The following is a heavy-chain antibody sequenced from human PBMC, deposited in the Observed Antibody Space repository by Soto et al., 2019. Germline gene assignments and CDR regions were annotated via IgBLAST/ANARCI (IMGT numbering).Heavy chain of an antibody. V-gene: IGHV4-39*01. CDR1: GGSITRNDNY. D-gene: IGHD6-19*01. CDR2: LKSSGST. CDR3: ARLGSSGWYQGSCFDY. Sequence: QLQLQESGPGLVRPSATLSLICTVSGGSITRNDNYLGWIRQSPGKGLEWIGDLKSSGSTNYNLSHQGRVSMSVATSKDQCSLKMNSVTAADTAVYYCARLGSSGWYQGSCFDYWGQGTLVTVSS. J-gene: IGHJ4*02.